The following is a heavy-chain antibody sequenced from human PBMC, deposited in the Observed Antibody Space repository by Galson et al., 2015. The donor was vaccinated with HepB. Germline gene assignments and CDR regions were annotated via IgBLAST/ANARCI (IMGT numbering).Heavy chain of an antibody. Sequence: SLRLSCAASGFTFSSYAMHWVRQAPGKGLEWVAVISYDGSNKYYADSVRGRFTISRDNSKNTLYLQMNSLRAEDTAVYYCAREFRPAAGVFGYWGQGTLVTVSS. CDR2: ISYDGSNK. D-gene: IGHD6-13*01. CDR3: AREFRPAAGVFGY. V-gene: IGHV3-30-3*01. J-gene: IGHJ4*02. CDR1: GFTFSSYA.